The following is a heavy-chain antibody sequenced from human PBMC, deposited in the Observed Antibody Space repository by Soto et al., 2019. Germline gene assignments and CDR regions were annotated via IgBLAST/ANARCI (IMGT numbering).Heavy chain of an antibody. CDR1: GFTVSSYY. Sequence: GGSLRLSCAASGFTVSSYYMSWVRQAPGKGLEWVSVIYSGGSTYYADSVKGRFTISRDNSKNTLYLQMNSLRAEDTAVYYCARDQASYGMDVWGQGTTVTVSS. V-gene: IGHV3-53*01. CDR2: IYSGGST. CDR3: ARDQASYGMDV. J-gene: IGHJ6*02.